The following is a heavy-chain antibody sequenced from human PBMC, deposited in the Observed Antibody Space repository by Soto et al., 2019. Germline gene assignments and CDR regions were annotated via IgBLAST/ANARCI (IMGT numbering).Heavy chain of an antibody. J-gene: IGHJ5*02. CDR3: ARGGGQWLVQVWFDA. Sequence: SVKVSCKASGGTFSSYAISWVRQAPGQGLEWMGGIIPIFGTANYAQKFQGRVTITADESTGTVYMELSSLRSEDTAVYYCARGGGQWLVQVWFDAWGQGTLVTVSS. CDR2: IIPIFGTA. CDR1: GGTFSSYA. V-gene: IGHV1-69*13. D-gene: IGHD6-19*01.